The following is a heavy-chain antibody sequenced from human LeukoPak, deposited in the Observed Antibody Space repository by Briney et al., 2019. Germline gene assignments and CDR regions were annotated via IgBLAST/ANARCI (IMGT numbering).Heavy chain of an antibody. CDR1: GYSFTSYW. CDR2: IYPGDSDT. D-gene: IGHD3-22*01. CDR3: ARRIGNRKWLPRDAFDI. Sequence: GEALKISCKGSGYSFTSYWIGWVRQMPGKGMEWMGIIYPGDSDTRYSPSFQGQVTISADKSISTAYLQWSSLKASDTAMYYCARRIGNRKWLPRDAFDIWGQGTMVTVSS. V-gene: IGHV5-51*01. J-gene: IGHJ3*02.